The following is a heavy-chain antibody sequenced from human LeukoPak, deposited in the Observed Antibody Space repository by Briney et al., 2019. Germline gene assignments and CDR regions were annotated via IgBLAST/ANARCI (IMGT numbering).Heavy chain of an antibody. V-gene: IGHV4-31*03. CDR3: ARDLSGYSGMDV. D-gene: IGHD5-18*01. CDR1: GGSISSGGYY. J-gene: IGHJ6*04. Sequence: SETLSLNCTVSGGSISSGGYYWSWIRQHPEKGLEWIGYVYYSGSTYYNPSLKSRVTISVDTPKNQFSLKLSSVTAADTAVYYCARDLSGYSGMDVWGNGTTVTVSS. CDR2: VYYSGST.